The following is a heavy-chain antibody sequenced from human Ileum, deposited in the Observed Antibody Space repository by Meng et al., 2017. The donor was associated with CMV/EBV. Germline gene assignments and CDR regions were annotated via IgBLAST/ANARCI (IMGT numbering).Heavy chain of an antibody. CDR1: GGSISSGGYY. CDR3: ARSSFSYGDGAFDI. Sequence: SETLSLTCTVSGGSISSGGYYWSWIRQHPGKGLEWIGYIYYSGSTYYNPSLKSRVTISVDTSKNQFSLKLSSVTAADTAVYYCARSSFSYGDGAFDIWGQETMVTVSS. J-gene: IGHJ3*02. V-gene: IGHV4-31*03. D-gene: IGHD4-17*01. CDR2: IYYSGST.